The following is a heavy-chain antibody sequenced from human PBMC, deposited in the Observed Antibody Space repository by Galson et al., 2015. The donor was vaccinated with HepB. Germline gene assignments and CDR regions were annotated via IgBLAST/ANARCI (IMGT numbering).Heavy chain of an antibody. D-gene: IGHD5-18*01. J-gene: IGHJ4*02. CDR1: GFTFSSYA. CDR2: ISYDGSNK. Sequence: SLRLSSAASGFTFSSYAMHWVRQAPGKGLEWVAVISYDGSNKYYADSVKGRFTISRDNSKNTLYLQMNSLRAEDTAVYYCARGGQAPAMANFDYWGQGTLVTVSS. V-gene: IGHV3-30*04. CDR3: ARGGQAPAMANFDY.